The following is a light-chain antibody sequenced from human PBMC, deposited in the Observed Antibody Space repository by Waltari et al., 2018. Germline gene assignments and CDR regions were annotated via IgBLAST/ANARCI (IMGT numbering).Light chain of an antibody. CDR3: QHNYGTLFT. J-gene: IGKJ3*01. Sequence: DIQMTQSPSSLSASVGDRVTITCRASENVNNYLNWYQQKPGKAPKLLIYKASTLQSGVPSRFSGSGSGTDYTFTISSLQSEDVATYYCQHNYGTLFTFGPGTKLDIK. V-gene: IGKV1-39*01. CDR1: ENVNNY. CDR2: KAS.